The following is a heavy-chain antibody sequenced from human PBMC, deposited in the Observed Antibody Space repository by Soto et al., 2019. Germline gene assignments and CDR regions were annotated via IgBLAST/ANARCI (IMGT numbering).Heavy chain of an antibody. J-gene: IGHJ4*02. Sequence: SETLSLTCTVSGGSISSYYWSWIRQPPGKGLEWIGYIYYSGSTNYNPSLKSRVTISVDTSKNQFSLKLSSVTAADTAVYYCARDQNSSGYYYSWGQGTLVTVSS. CDR3: ARDQNSSGYYYS. CDR2: IYYSGST. D-gene: IGHD3-22*01. CDR1: GGSISSYY. V-gene: IGHV4-59*01.